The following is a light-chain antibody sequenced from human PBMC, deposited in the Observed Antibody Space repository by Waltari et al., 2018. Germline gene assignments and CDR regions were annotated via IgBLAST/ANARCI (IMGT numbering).Light chain of an antibody. CDR1: QRSSNW. CDR2: KAS. J-gene: IGKJ4*01. Sequence: DIQMTQSPSTLSASVGDRVLITCRASQRSSNWLAWYQQKPGKAPKLLIYKASTLESGVPSRFSGSGSGTDFTLTISSLQPDDFATYYCQQYNSYSLLTFGGGTKIEIK. V-gene: IGKV1-5*03. CDR3: QQYNSYSLLT.